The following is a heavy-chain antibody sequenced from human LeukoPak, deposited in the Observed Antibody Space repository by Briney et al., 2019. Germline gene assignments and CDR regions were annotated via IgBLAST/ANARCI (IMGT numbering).Heavy chain of an antibody. CDR1: GYTFTSYG. J-gene: IGHJ4*02. V-gene: IGHV1-2*02. Sequence: GASVKVSCKASGYTFTSYGINWVRQAPGQGLEWMGWINPNSGGTNYAQKFQGRVTMTRDTSISTAYMELSRLRSDDTAVYYCARSRMDDSKGDWGQGTLVTVSS. D-gene: IGHD3-22*01. CDR2: INPNSGGT. CDR3: ARSRMDDSKGD.